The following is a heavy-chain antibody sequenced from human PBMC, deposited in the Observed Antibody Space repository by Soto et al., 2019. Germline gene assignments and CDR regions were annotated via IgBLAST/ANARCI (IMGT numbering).Heavy chain of an antibody. CDR1: GYTLTTYG. D-gene: IGHD1-1*01. V-gene: IGHV1-18*01. CDR3: ARGTYFDY. J-gene: IGHJ4*02. Sequence: QGQLVQSGAEVKKPGASVKVSCKAAGYTLTTYGVSWVRQAPGQGLEWVGWISAYNDHTNYAQKFQGRVTMTTDTSTSTAYMELRSLRSDDTAVYYCARGTYFDYWGQGTLVTVSS. CDR2: ISAYNDHT.